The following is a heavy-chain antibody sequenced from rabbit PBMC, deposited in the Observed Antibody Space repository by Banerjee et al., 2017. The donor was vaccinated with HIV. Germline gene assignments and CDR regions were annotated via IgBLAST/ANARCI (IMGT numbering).Heavy chain of an antibody. V-gene: IGHV1S45*01. CDR2: INTGSGST. CDR3: ARDQTGDGVSVHTL. Sequence: QEHLVESGGGLVTLGGSLKLTCKASGIDFSRSFWISWVRQTPGKGLEWIGCINTGSGSTWYASWAKGRFTISKTSSTTVTLQMTSLTAADTATYFCARDQTGDGVSVHTLWGQGTLVTVS. D-gene: IGHD2-1*01. J-gene: IGHJ3*01. CDR1: GIDFSRSFW.